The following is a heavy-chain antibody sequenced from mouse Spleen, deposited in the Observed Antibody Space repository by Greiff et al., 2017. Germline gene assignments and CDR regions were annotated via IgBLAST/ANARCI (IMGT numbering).Heavy chain of an antibody. D-gene: IGHD3-2*01. CDR2: ISYDGSN. CDR1: GYSITSGYY. CDR3: ATRQLGLRFAMDY. J-gene: IGHJ4*01. Sequence: EVHLVESGPGLVKPSQSLSLTCSVTGYSITSGYYWNWIRQLPGNQLEWMGYISYDGSNNYNPSLKNRTSITRDTSKNQFFLKLNSVTTEDTATYDCATRQLGLRFAMDYWGQGTSVTVSS. V-gene: IGHV3-6*01.